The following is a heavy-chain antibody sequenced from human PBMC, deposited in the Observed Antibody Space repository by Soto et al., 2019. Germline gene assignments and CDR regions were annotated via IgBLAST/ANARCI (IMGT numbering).Heavy chain of an antibody. CDR2: TFVTGAT. CDR1: GEALGSGQSY. V-gene: IGHV4-61*01. CDR3: ARGRSDSAGISFGRRMDV. D-gene: IGHD3-16*01. Sequence: QVQLQESGPGLVKSSETLSLICFVSGEALGSGQSYWNWIRQAPGKGLEWIGHTFVTGATKYTASLKSRVTMTVDTSKSQISLTLTAGTAADSATYFCARGRSDSAGISFGRRMDVWGQGTTVTVSS. J-gene: IGHJ6*02.